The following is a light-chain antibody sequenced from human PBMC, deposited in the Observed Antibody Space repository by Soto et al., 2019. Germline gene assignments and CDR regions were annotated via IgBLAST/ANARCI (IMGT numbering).Light chain of an antibody. CDR1: QNITTY. CDR2: ATS. Sequence: DIQMTQSPSSLSASVGDRVTITCRASQNITTYLNWYQQRSWVAPNLLIYATSSLQRGVPSRFSGTGSGTDFNLTISSLHREDFATYDCQHSYSPPFTFGGGAKVEIK. J-gene: IGKJ4*01. CDR3: QHSYSPPFT. V-gene: IGKV1-39*01.